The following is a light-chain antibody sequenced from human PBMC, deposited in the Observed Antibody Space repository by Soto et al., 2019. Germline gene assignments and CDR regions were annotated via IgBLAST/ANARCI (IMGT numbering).Light chain of an antibody. V-gene: IGKV1-12*01. CDR1: QNIDNW. CDR2: GAS. Sequence: DIQMTQSPSFVSASIGDRVTITCRASQNIDNWLAWYQQKPGRAPKLLISGASTLQAGVPSRFGASGSGTEFTLTISSLQPEDFANYYCQQADRFPHTFGQGNKLEIK. J-gene: IGKJ2*01. CDR3: QQADRFPHT.